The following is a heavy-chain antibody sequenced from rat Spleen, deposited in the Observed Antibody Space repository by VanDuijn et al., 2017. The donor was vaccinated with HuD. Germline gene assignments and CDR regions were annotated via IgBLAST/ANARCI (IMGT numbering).Heavy chain of an antibody. CDR1: GFTFSNYY. D-gene: IGHD1-4*01. J-gene: IGHJ2*01. CDR2: ISAGGDNT. V-gene: IGHV5-27*01. CDR3: TTDKLPGYNPDY. Sequence: EVQLVESGGGLVQPGRSLKLSCAASGFTFSNYYMAWVRQAPTKGLEWVAYISAGGDNTYYRDSVKGRFTISRDNAKSTLYLQLDSLRSEDTATYYCTTDKLPGYNPDYWGQGVMVTVSS.